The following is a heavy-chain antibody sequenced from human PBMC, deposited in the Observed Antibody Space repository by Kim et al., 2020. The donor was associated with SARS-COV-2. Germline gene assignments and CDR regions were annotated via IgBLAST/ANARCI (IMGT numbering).Heavy chain of an antibody. Sequence: GGSLRLSCAASGFTFNNAWMNWVRQAPGKGLEWVGRIKSTTDGGTTDYGAPVRGRFTISRDDSKNTVYLQVDSLKTEDTAVYYCTTGAFKPAGYGFWPAYYYSYYGMDVWGQGTTVTVSS. D-gene: IGHD3-3*01. V-gene: IGHV3-15*01. CDR3: TTGAFKPAGYGFWPAYYYSYYGMDV. CDR2: IKSTTDGGTT. J-gene: IGHJ6*02. CDR1: GFTFNNAW.